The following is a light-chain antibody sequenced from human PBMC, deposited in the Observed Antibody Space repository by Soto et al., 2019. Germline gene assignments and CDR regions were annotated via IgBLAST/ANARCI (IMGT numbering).Light chain of an antibody. CDR3: QQYDTDPWT. J-gene: IGKJ1*01. V-gene: IGKV1-5*01. CDR2: DAS. Sequence: DIQMTQSPTTLSASVGDRVIITCRASQRMSAWLAWYQQKPGIAPKLLIYDASSLEDGVPSMFIGSGSGTDFTLTINRLQPDDFATYYCQQYDTDPWTFGQGTKVEIK. CDR1: QRMSAW.